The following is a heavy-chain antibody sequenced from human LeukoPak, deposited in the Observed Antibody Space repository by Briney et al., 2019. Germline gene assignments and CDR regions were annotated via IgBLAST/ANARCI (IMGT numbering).Heavy chain of an antibody. Sequence: GGSLRLSCEASGFTFSSYAMHWVRQAPGKGLEWVAVISYDGSNKYYADSVKGRFTISRDNSKNTLYLQMNSLRAEDTAVYYCARRKVGAFDIWGQGTMVTVSS. V-gene: IGHV3-30-3*01. CDR2: ISYDGSNK. CDR1: GFTFSSYA. CDR3: ARRKVGAFDI. J-gene: IGHJ3*02.